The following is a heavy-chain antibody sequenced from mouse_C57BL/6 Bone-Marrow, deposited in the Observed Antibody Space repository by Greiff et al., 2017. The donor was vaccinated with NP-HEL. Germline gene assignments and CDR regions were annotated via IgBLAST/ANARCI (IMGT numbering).Heavy chain of an antibody. J-gene: IGHJ3*01. CDR2: IDPEDGET. V-gene: IGHV14-2*01. CDR1: GFNIKDYY. CDR3: ARAIVTTKGFAY. D-gene: IGHD2-5*01. Sequence: EVKLMESGAELVKPGASVKLSCTASGFNIKDYYMHWVKQRTEQGLEWIGRIDPEDGETKYAPKFQGKATITADTSSNTAYLQLSSLTSEDTAVYYCARAIVTTKGFAYWGQGTLVTVSA.